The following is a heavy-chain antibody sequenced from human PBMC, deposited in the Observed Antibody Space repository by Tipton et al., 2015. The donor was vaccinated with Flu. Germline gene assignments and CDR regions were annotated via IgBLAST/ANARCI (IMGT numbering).Heavy chain of an antibody. CDR3: ARVWGYSYYFDY. CDR1: GFTFSSYE. D-gene: IGHD3-16*01. J-gene: IGHJ4*02. V-gene: IGHV3-48*03. Sequence: SLRLSCAASGFTFSSYEMNWVRQAPGKGLEWVSYITTSGNTIYYADSVKGRFTISRDNAENSLYLQMNSLRAEDTAVYYCARVWGYSYYFDYWGQGTLVTVSS. CDR2: ITTSGNTI.